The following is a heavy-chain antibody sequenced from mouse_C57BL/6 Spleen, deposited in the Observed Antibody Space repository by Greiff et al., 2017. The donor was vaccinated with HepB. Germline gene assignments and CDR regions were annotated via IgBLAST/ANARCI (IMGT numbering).Heavy chain of an antibody. CDR3: ARALYSQGFAY. V-gene: IGHV5-17*01. CDR1: GFTFSDYG. Sequence: EVQLVESGGGLVKPGGSLKLSCAASGFTFSDYGMHWVRQAPEKGLEWVAYISSGSSTIYYADTVKGRFTISRDNAKNTLFLQMTSLRSEDTAMYYCARALYSQGFAYWGQGTLVTVSA. D-gene: IGHD2-12*01. J-gene: IGHJ3*01. CDR2: ISSGSSTI.